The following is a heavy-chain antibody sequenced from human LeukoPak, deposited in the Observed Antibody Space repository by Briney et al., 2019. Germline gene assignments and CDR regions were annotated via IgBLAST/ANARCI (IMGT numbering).Heavy chain of an antibody. CDR1: GYTFTSYG. J-gene: IGHJ4*02. D-gene: IGHD3-9*01. V-gene: IGHV1-18*01. CDR2: ISTHNGNT. Sequence: ASVKVSCKASGYTFTSYGISWVRQAPGQGLEWMGWISTHNGNTIYEHKFQGRVTMTTDTSTSTAYTELRSLRSDDTAVYYCARGASYVILTGYSYFDYWGQGTLVTVLS. CDR3: ARGASYVILTGYSYFDY.